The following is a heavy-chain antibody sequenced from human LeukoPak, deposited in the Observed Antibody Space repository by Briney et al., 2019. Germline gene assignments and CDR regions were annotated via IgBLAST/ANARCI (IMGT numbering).Heavy chain of an antibody. Sequence: PSETVSLTCAVYGGSFSGYYWSWIRQPPGRGLEWIGEINHSGSTNYNPSLKSRVTISVDTSKNQFSLKLSSVTAADTAVYYCAREARVLLWFGESRYYYYGMDVWGQGTTVTVSS. V-gene: IGHV4-34*01. D-gene: IGHD3-10*01. J-gene: IGHJ6*02. CDR1: GGSFSGYY. CDR2: INHSGST. CDR3: AREARVLLWFGESRYYYYGMDV.